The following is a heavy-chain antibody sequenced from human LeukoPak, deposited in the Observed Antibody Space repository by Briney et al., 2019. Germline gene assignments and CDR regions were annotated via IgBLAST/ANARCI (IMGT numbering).Heavy chain of an antibody. J-gene: IGHJ3*02. V-gene: IGHV3-23*01. D-gene: IGHD3-22*01. CDR3: AKVGDSSGYSAFDI. CDR2: ISGSDGST. CDR1: GFTFSSYA. Sequence: GGSLRLSCAASGFTFSSYAMSWVRQAPGKGLEGVSAISGSDGSTYYADSVKGRFTISRDNSKNTLYLQMSSLRAEDTAVYYCAKVGDSSGYSAFDIWGQGTMVTVSS.